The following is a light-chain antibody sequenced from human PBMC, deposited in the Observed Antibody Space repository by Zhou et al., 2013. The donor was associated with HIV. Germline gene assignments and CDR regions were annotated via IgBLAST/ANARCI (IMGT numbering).Light chain of an antibody. CDR2: KAS. Sequence: DIQMTQSPSTLSASVGDRVTITCRASQSISSWLAWYQQKPGKAPKLLIYKASSLESGVPSRFSGSGSGTEFTLTISSLQPDDFATYYCQQYNSYSPDTFGPGDQAGDQT. CDR3: QQYNSYSPDT. CDR1: QSISSW. V-gene: IGKV1-5*03. J-gene: IGKJ2*01.